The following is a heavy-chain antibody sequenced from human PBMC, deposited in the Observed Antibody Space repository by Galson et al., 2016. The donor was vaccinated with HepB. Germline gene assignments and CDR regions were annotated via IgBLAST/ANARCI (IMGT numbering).Heavy chain of an antibody. J-gene: IGHJ3*02. Sequence: TLSLTCTVSGGSISTGGYYWTWIRHHPGEGLEWLGYLYFGGNTYYNPSLGGRVTISVDTSKNQFSLKLSSVTAADTAVYYRAKTRGPGYYDSSGYYYPPAAFDIWGQGIKVTVSS. CDR3: AKTRGPGYYDSSGYYYPPAAFDI. V-gene: IGHV4-31*03. D-gene: IGHD3-22*01. CDR2: LYFGGNT. CDR1: GGSISTGGYY.